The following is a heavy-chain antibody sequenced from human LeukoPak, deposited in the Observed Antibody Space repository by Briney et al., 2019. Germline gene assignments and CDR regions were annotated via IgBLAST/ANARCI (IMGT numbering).Heavy chain of an antibody. CDR1: GFTLSSYA. J-gene: IGHJ4*02. CDR3: AKGGVRGPYYFDY. D-gene: IGHD3-10*01. CDR2: ISGSGAST. V-gene: IGHV3-23*01. Sequence: AGGSLRLASAAYGFTLSSYATSWVRPAPGKLREWVSAISGSGASTYYANSVKGRFTISRDNSKNTLYLQMNSLRAEDTAVYYCAKGGVRGPYYFDYWGQGTLVTVSS.